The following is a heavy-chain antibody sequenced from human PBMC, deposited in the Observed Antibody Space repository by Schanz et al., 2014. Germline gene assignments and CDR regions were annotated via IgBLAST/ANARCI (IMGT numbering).Heavy chain of an antibody. CDR1: CLKKSRFG. CDR2: IGYDGSEK. D-gene: IGHD1-1*01. V-gene: IGHV3-33*01. Sequence: VQLVESGGGLVKDYFPERISYAVFCLKKSRFGMHWVRQTPGKGLEWVANIGYDGSEKYYVDSVKGRFIISRANSNDPLYMQMSCLTLEETAVYGVACGVRLVDWGGGTLNDVFS. CDR3: ACGVRLVD. J-gene: IGHJ4*01.